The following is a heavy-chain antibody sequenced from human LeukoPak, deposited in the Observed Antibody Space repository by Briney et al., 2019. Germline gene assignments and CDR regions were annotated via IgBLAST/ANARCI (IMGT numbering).Heavy chain of an antibody. D-gene: IGHD3-9*01. J-gene: IGHJ5*02. Sequence: GGSLRLSCAASGFTFSDYYMSWIRQAPGKGLEWVSYISSSGSTIYYADSVKGRFTISRDNAKSSLYLQMNSLRAEDTAVYYCARIRGGARYFDWLLFNWFDPWGQGTLVTVSS. CDR1: GFTFSDYY. V-gene: IGHV3-11*01. CDR3: ARIRGGARYFDWLLFNWFDP. CDR2: ISSSGSTI.